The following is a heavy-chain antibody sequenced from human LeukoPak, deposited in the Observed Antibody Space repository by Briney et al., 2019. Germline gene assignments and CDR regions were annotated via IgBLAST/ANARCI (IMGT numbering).Heavy chain of an antibody. D-gene: IGHD3-9*01. CDR2: IYPGDSDT. J-gene: IGHJ3*02. CDR3: ARCSNTKGCYDILTGYYPGRADAFDI. Sequence: GESLKISCKGSGYSFTSYWIGWVRQMPGKGLEWMGIIYPGDSDTRYSPSFQGQVTISADKSISTAYLQWSSLKASDTAMYYCARCSNTKGCYDILTGYYPGRADAFDIWGQGTMVTVSS. CDR1: GYSFTSYW. V-gene: IGHV5-51*01.